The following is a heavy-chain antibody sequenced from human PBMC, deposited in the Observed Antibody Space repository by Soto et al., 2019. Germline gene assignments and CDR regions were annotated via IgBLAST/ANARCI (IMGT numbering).Heavy chain of an antibody. CDR1: GFTFSSYS. Sequence: LRLSCAASGFTFSSYSMNWVRQAPGKGLGWVSSISSSSSYIYYADSVKSRFTISRDNARNSLYLQMNSLRAEDTAVYYCARDFSQIAARSFDYWGQGTLVTVSS. D-gene: IGHD6-6*01. V-gene: IGHV3-21*01. CDR2: ISSSSSYI. CDR3: ARDFSQIAARSFDY. J-gene: IGHJ4*02.